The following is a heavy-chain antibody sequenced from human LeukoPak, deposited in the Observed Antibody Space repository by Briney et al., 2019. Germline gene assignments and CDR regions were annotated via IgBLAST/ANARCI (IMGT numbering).Heavy chain of an antibody. CDR1: GLTFSSYA. Sequence: GGSLRLSCAASGLTFSSYAMSWVRQAPGKGLEWVSSISNSGGSTYYADSVQGRFTISRDNSKNTLHLQINGLGAEDTAIYYCAKIGAYGDYKYASDFWGQGTVVTVSS. CDR3: AKIGAYGDYKYASDF. D-gene: IGHD4-17*01. V-gene: IGHV3-23*01. CDR2: ISNSGGST. J-gene: IGHJ3*01.